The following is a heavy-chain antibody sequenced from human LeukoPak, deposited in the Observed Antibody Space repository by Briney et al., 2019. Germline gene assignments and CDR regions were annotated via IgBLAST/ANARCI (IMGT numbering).Heavy chain of an antibody. CDR1: GFTFSSYE. CDR3: ARDVSGYIFGNWFDP. D-gene: IGHD5-18*01. Sequence: GGSLRLSCAASGFTFSSYEMNWVRQAPGKGLEWLSYISTSGSTIYYADSVKGRFTISRDNTKNSLYLQMNSLRAEDTAVYYCARDVSGYIFGNWFDPWGQGTLVTVSP. CDR2: ISTSGSTI. J-gene: IGHJ5*02. V-gene: IGHV3-48*03.